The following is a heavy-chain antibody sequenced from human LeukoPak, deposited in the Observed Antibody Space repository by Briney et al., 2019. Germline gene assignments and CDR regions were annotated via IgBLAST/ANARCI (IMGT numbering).Heavy chain of an antibody. CDR1: GFTFSSYS. CDR3: ATEYYDVWSGYYGVDY. J-gene: IGHJ4*02. V-gene: IGHV3-21*01. D-gene: IGHD3-3*01. Sequence: PGGSLRLSCAASGFTFSSYSMNWVRQAPGKGLEWVSSISSSSSYIYYADSVKGRFTISRDNAKNSLYLQMNSLRAEDTAVYYCATEYYDVWSGYYGVDYWGQGTLVTVSS. CDR2: ISSSSSYI.